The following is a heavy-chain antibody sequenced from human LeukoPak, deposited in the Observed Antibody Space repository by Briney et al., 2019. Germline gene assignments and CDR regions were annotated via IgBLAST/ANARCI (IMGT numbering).Heavy chain of an antibody. D-gene: IGHD2-2*01. CDR3: GRWGIEAAIDY. CDR1: GFTFSPYW. CDR2: IDPDGSET. V-gene: IGHV3-7*01. Sequence: GGSLRLSCATSGFTFSPYWMNWVRQAPGKGLEWVANIDPDGSETYYLDSVKGRFTISRDNVKNSLYLLMNSLRAEDTAAYYCGRWGIEAAIDYWGQGTLVTVSS. J-gene: IGHJ4*02.